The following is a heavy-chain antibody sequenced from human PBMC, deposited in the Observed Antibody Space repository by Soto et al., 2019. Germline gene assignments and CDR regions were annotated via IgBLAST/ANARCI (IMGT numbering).Heavy chain of an antibody. Sequence: GGSLRLSCTASGFSFSSYAMSWVRQAPGGGLEWVSFVGGGGGTTFSADSVKGRFTISRDNSKNTLYLQMNSLRAEGTAVYYCAKSIGYYIFDYWGQGTLVTVSS. D-gene: IGHD1-26*01. CDR1: GFSFSSYA. CDR3: AKSIGYYIFDY. CDR2: VGGGGGTT. V-gene: IGHV3-23*01. J-gene: IGHJ4*02.